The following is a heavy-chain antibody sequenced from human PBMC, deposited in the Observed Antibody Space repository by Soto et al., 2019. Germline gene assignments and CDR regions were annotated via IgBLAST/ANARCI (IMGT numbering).Heavy chain of an antibody. D-gene: IGHD3-22*01. Sequence: QVQLQESGPGLVKPSDTLSLTWAVSGYSISSSNWWGWIRQPPGKGLEWIGYIYYSGSTYYNPSLKSRVTMSVDTSKNQFSLKLSSVTAVDTAVYYCARSAVAITSVGYFDYWGQGTLVTVSS. CDR3: ARSAVAITSVGYFDY. V-gene: IGHV4-28*01. CDR1: GYSISSSNW. CDR2: IYYSGST. J-gene: IGHJ4*02.